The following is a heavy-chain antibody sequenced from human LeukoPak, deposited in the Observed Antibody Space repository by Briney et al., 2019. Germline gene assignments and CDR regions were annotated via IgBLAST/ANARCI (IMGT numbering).Heavy chain of an antibody. CDR3: ARERYSSSSGFDP. D-gene: IGHD6-6*01. V-gene: IGHV1-69*04. CDR2: IIPILGIT. Sequence: SVKVSCKASGGTFSSYAISWVRQAPGQGLEWMGRIIPILGITNYAQKFQGRVTITADKSTSTAYMELSSLRSEDTAVYYCARERYSSSSGFDPWGQGTLVTVSS. J-gene: IGHJ5*02. CDR1: GGTFSSYA.